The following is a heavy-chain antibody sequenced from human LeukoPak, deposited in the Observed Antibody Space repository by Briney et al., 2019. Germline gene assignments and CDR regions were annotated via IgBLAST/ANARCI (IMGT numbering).Heavy chain of an antibody. V-gene: IGHV3-23*01. CDR2: ISGGGGST. CDR3: AKPYDISRFYPY. Sequence: PGGSLRLSCAASGFTFSTFAMSWVRQTPGKGLEWVSVISGGGGSTDYADSVKGLFTVSRDNSKNTLYLQMDSLTVEDTAVYYCAKPYDISRFYPYWGQGTLVTVSS. J-gene: IGHJ4*02. CDR1: GFTFSTFA. D-gene: IGHD3-22*01.